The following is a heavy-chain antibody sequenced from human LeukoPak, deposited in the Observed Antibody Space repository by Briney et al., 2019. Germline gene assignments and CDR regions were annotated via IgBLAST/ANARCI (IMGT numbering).Heavy chain of an antibody. CDR1: GGSISSGGYY. J-gene: IGHJ4*02. CDR2: IYYSGST. D-gene: IGHD3/OR15-3a*01. Sequence: SETLSLTCTVSGGSISSGGYYWSWIRQHPGKGLEWIGYIYYSGSTYYNPSLKSRVTISVDTSKNQFSLKLSSVTAADTAVYYFARVDPFNYFDYWGQGTLVTVSS. V-gene: IGHV4-31*03. CDR3: ARVDPFNYFDY.